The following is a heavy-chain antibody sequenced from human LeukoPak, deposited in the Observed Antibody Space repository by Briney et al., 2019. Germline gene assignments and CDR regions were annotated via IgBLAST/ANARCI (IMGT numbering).Heavy chain of an antibody. J-gene: IGHJ6*03. CDR1: GYTFTSYG. CDR2: ISAYNGNT. D-gene: IGHD3-22*01. Sequence: GASVKVSCKASGYTFTSYGISWVRQAPGQGLEWIGWISAYNGNTNYAQKLQGRVTMTTDTSTSTAYMELRSLRSDDTAMYYCARSLGYYDSSGYYLNYYYYYYMDVWGKGTTVTVSS. CDR3: ARSLGYYDSSGYYLNYYYYYYMDV. V-gene: IGHV1-18*01.